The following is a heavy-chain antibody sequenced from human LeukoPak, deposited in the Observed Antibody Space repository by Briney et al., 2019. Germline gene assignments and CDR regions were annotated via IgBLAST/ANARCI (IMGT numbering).Heavy chain of an antibody. Sequence: ASVKVSCKASGYTFTSYYMHWVRQAPGQGLEWMGIINPSGGSTSYAQKFQGRVTMTRDTSTSTVYMELSRLRSEDTAVYYCARDNGDYYDSSGYYYPFDYWGQGTLVTVSS. CDR2: INPSGGST. CDR1: GYTFTSYY. J-gene: IGHJ4*02. D-gene: IGHD3-22*01. CDR3: ARDNGDYYDSSGYYYPFDY. V-gene: IGHV1-46*01.